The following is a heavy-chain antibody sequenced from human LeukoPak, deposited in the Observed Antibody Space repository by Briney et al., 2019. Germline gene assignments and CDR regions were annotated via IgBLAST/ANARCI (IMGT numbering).Heavy chain of an antibody. CDR3: ARDLRDIVVVPAAVPVYYYYYYMDV. CDR2: INHSGST. D-gene: IGHD2-2*02. J-gene: IGHJ6*03. V-gene: IGHV4-34*01. CDR1: GGSFSGYY. Sequence: PSETLSLTCAVYGGSFSGYYWSWIRQPPGKGLEWIGEINHSGSTNYNPSLKSRVTISVDTSKNQFSLKLSSVTAADTAVFYCARDLRDIVVVPAAVPVYYYYYYMDVWGKGTTVTVSS.